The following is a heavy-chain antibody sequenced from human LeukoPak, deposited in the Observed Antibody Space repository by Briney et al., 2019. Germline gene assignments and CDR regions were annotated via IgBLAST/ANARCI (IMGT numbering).Heavy chain of an antibody. D-gene: IGHD3-10*01. Sequence: PGGSLRLSCAASGFTFSSYAMSWVRQAPGKGLEWVSAISGSGGSTYYADSVKGRFTISRDNSKNTLYLQMNSLRAEDTAVYYCAKGVSGSYSSYYYYYMDVWGKGTTVTVSS. J-gene: IGHJ6*03. CDR2: ISGSGGST. CDR3: AKGVSGSYSSYYYYYMDV. CDR1: GFTFSSYA. V-gene: IGHV3-23*01.